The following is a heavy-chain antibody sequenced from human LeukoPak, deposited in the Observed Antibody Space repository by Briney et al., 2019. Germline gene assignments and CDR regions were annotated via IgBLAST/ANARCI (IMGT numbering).Heavy chain of an antibody. CDR3: ARAGDSSVFDY. CDR1: GGSISSYY. J-gene: IGHJ4*02. CDR2: IYYSGST. D-gene: IGHD3-22*01. V-gene: IGHV4-59*01. Sequence: SETLSLTCTVSGGSISSYYWSWIRQPPGKGLEWIGYIYYSGSTNYNPSLKSRVTISVDTSKNQFSLKLSSVTAADTAVYYCARAGDSSVFDYWGQGTLVTVSS.